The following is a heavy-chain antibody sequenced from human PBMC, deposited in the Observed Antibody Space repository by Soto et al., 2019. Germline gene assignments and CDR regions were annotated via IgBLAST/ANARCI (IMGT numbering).Heavy chain of an antibody. CDR1: GGSISSSSYY. D-gene: IGHD2-2*01. J-gene: IGHJ4*02. Sequence: PSETLSLTCTVSGGSISSSSYYWGWIRQPPGKGLEWIGSIYHSGSTNYNPSLKSRVTISVDKSKNQFSLKLSSVTAADTAVYYCARVVLVPAGMYYFDYWGQGTLVTVSS. V-gene: IGHV4-39*07. CDR2: IYHSGST. CDR3: ARVVLVPAGMYYFDY.